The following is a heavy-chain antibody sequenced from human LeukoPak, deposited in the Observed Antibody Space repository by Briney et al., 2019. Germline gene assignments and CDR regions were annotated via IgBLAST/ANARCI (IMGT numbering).Heavy chain of an antibody. V-gene: IGHV3-30-3*01. CDR1: GFTFSSYA. Sequence: GGSLRLPCAASGFTFSSYAMHWVRQAPGKGLEWVAVISYDGSNKYYADSVKGRFTISRDNSKNTLYLQMNSLRAEDTAVYYCARDAASGNNWFDPWGQGTLVTVSS. D-gene: IGHD2-15*01. J-gene: IGHJ5*02. CDR3: ARDAASGNNWFDP. CDR2: ISYDGSNK.